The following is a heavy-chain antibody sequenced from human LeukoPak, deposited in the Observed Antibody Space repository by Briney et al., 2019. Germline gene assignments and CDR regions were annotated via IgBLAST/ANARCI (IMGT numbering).Heavy chain of an antibody. CDR2: IRYDGSNK. V-gene: IGHV3-30*02. D-gene: IGHD2-2*01. CDR3: AKGLTGAYCSSTSCYDY. CDR1: GFTFSSYG. Sequence: GGSLRLSCAASGFTFSSYGTHWVRQAPGKGLEWVAFIRYDGSNKYYADSVKGRFTISRDNSKNTLYLQMNSLRAEDTAVYYCAKGLTGAYCSSTSCYDYWGQGTLVTVSS. J-gene: IGHJ4*02.